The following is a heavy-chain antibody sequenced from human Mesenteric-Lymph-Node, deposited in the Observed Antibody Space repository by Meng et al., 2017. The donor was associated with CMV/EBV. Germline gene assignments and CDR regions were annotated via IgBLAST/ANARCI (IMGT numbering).Heavy chain of an antibody. CDR1: GFTFGRYA. CDR2: ISYDGINK. CDR3: ARDPEDFWSGYYVDY. Sequence: GGSLRLSCAASGFTFGRYAMHWVRQAPGKGLEWVAVISYDGINKYYADSVKGRFTISRDNSKNTVYLQMNSLRAEDTAVYYCARDPEDFWSGYYVDYWGQGTLVTVSS. V-gene: IGHV3-30-3*01. D-gene: IGHD3-3*01. J-gene: IGHJ4*02.